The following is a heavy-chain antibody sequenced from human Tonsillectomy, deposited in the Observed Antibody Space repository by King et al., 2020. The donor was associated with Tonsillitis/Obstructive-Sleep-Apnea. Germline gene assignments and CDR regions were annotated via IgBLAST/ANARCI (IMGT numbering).Heavy chain of an antibody. CDR1: GFTFGDYA. V-gene: IGHV3-49*04. Sequence: VQLVESGGGLVQPRRSLRLSCTASGFTFGDYAMSWVRQAPGKGLEWVGFIRSKTYGGTTEYAASVKGRFTISRDDSKSIAYLQMNSLKTEDTAVYYCTLEDFDFWGRGTMVTVSS. D-gene: IGHD5-24*01. J-gene: IGHJ3*01. CDR3: TLEDFDF. CDR2: IRSKTYGGTT.